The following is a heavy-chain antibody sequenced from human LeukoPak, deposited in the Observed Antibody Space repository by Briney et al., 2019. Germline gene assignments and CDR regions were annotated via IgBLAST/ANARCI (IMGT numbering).Heavy chain of an antibody. Sequence: GASVKVSCKVSGYTLTELSMHWARQAPGKGLEWMGGFDPEDGETIYAQKFQGRVTMTEDTSTDTAYMELSSLRSEDTAVYYCATLTKDYDYVWGSYRYRVGLPDYWGQGTLVTVSS. V-gene: IGHV1-24*01. CDR1: GYTLTELS. CDR2: FDPEDGET. CDR3: ATLTKDYDYVWGSYRYRVGLPDY. D-gene: IGHD3-16*02. J-gene: IGHJ4*02.